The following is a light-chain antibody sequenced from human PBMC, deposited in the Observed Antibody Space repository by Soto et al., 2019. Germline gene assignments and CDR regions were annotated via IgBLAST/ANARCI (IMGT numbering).Light chain of an antibody. CDR2: GAS. J-gene: IGKJ1*01. V-gene: IGKV3-20*01. CDR3: QQYGSSPRT. CDR1: RGVSANY. Sequence: EIVLTQSPGSLSLSPGEGATLSCRASRGVSANYLAWYQQKPGQAPTLLIYGASIRAAGIPDRFSGSGSGTDFTLTIRRLEPDDFAVYYCQQYGSSPRTFGQGTKVDTK.